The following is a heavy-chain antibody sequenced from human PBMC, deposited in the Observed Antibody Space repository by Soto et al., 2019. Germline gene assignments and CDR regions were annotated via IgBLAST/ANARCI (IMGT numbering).Heavy chain of an antibody. CDR3: AIDAAAGFDY. D-gene: IGHD6-13*01. Sequence: QVQLVESGGGVVQPGRSLRLSCAASGFTFSSYGMHWVRQAPGKGLEWVAVISYDGSNKYYADSVKGRFTISRDNSKNTLYLQMNSRRAEDTAVYYCAIDAAAGFDYWGQGTLVTVSS. CDR2: ISYDGSNK. J-gene: IGHJ4*02. CDR1: GFTFSSYG. V-gene: IGHV3-30*03.